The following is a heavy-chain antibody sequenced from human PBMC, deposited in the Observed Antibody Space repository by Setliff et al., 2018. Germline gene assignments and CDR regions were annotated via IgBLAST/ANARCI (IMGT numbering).Heavy chain of an antibody. D-gene: IGHD4-17*01. V-gene: IGHV1-69*13. Sequence: GASVKVSCKASGGTFSSYAISWVRQAPGQGLEWMGGIIPIFGTANYAQKFQGRVTITADESTSTAYMELSSLGSEDTAVYYCARASPAGFGDYYYYYYMDVWGKGTTVTVSS. CDR3: ARASPAGFGDYYYYYYMDV. CDR2: IIPIFGTA. J-gene: IGHJ6*03. CDR1: GGTFSSYA.